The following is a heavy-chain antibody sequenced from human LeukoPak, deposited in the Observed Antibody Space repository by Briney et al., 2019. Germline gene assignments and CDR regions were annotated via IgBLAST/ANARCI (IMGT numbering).Heavy chain of an antibody. CDR2: ISGSGDKR. D-gene: IGHD4-11*01. J-gene: IGHJ6*03. CDR1: GFTFSSYA. CDR3: AKPTVPMSYYYYMDV. Sequence: GGSLRLSCAASGFTFSSYAMNWVRQVPGKGLEWVSSISGSGDKRYYADSVKGRFTISRDNSKNSLYLQMNSLRAEDTALYYCAKPTVPMSYYYYMDVWGKGTTVTVSS. V-gene: IGHV3-23*01.